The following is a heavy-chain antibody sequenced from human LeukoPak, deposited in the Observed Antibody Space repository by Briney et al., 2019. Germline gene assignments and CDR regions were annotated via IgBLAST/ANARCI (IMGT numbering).Heavy chain of an antibody. CDR1: GGTFSSYA. V-gene: IGHV1-69*05. Sequence: GASVKVSCKASGGTFSSYAISWVRQAPGQGLEWMGGIIPIFGTANYAQKFQGWVTMTRDTSISTAYMELSRLRSNDTAVYYCARVAYYYDSAGLYLNYYYGMDVWGQGTTVTVSS. CDR2: IIPIFGTA. J-gene: IGHJ6*02. D-gene: IGHD3-22*01. CDR3: ARVAYYYDSAGLYLNYYYGMDV.